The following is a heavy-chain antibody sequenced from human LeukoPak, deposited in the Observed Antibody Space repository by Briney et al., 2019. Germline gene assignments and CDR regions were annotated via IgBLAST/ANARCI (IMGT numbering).Heavy chain of an antibody. D-gene: IGHD2-21*01. Sequence: PSETLSLTCTVSGGSISSGSYYWSWIRQPPGKGLEWIGYIYHSGSTYYNPSLKSRVTISVDRSKNQFSLKLSSVTAADTAVYYCARVTRIRGMDVWGQGTTVTVSS. CDR3: ARVTRIRGMDV. CDR2: IYHSGST. CDR1: GGSISSGSYY. V-gene: IGHV4-30-2*01. J-gene: IGHJ6*02.